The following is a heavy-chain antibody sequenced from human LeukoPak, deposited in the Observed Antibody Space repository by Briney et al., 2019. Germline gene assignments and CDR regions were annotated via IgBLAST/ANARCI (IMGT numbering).Heavy chain of an antibody. CDR1: GGTFSSYA. J-gene: IGHJ4*02. CDR3: AHHYYDSSGYYRDY. CDR2: IIPIFGTA. V-gene: IGHV1-69*06. D-gene: IGHD3-22*01. Sequence: SVKVSCKASGGTFSSYAISWVRQAPGQGLEWMGGIIPIFGTANYAQKFQGRVTITADKSTSTAYMELSSLRSEDTAVYYCAHHYYDSSGYYRDYWGQGTLVTVSS.